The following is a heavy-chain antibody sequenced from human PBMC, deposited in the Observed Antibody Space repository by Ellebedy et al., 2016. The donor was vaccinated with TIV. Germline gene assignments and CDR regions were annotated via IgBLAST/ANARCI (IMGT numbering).Heavy chain of an antibody. J-gene: IGHJ5*02. Sequence: GESLKISXAASGFTFSSYAMHWVRQAPGKGLEWVAVISYDGSNKYYADSVKGRFTISRDNSKNTLYLQMNSLRAEDTAVYYCAKDGGIVVVPAAIWRWFDPWGQGTLVTVSS. CDR3: AKDGGIVVVPAAIWRWFDP. CDR1: GFTFSSYA. D-gene: IGHD2-2*01. CDR2: ISYDGSNK. V-gene: IGHV3-30*04.